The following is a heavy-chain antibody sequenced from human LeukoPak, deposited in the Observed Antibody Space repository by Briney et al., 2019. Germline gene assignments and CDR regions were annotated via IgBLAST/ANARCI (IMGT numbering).Heavy chain of an antibody. J-gene: IGHJ4*02. Sequence: SVKVSCKASGGTFSSYAISWVRQAPGQGLEWMGRIIPIFGTANYAQKFQGRVTVTTDESTSTAYMELSSQRSEDTAVYYCAREIRGSDAYFDYWGQGTLVTVSS. D-gene: IGHD3-10*01. CDR2: IIPIFGTA. V-gene: IGHV1-69*05. CDR3: AREIRGSDAYFDY. CDR1: GGTFSSYA.